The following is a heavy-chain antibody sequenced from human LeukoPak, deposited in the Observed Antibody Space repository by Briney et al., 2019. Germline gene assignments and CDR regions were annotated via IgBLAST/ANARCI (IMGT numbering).Heavy chain of an antibody. J-gene: IGHJ4*02. CDR2: IHLSGSN. V-gene: IGHV4-38-2*01. CDR1: GYSISSGFY. CDR3: ARSMAVAGGDY. D-gene: IGHD6-19*01. Sequence: SETLSLTCDVSGYSISSGFYWSCIRQPPGKGLEWIGIIHLSGSNFYNPSLKSRVSISIDTSKNQCSLNLTPLTAADTAVYYCARSMAVAGGDYWGQGILVTVSS.